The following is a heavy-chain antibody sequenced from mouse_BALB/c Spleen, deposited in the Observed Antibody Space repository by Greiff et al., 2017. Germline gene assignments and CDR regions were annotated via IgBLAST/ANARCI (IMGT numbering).Heavy chain of an antibody. J-gene: IGHJ4*01. V-gene: IGHV1-4*01. CDR2: INPSSGYT. CDR3: ARVEGDDDYAMDY. D-gene: IGHD2-2*01. Sequence: VQLVESGAELARPGASVKMSCKASGYTFTSYTMHWVKQRPGQGLEWIGYINPSSGYTNYNQKFQDKATLTADKSSSTAYMQLSSLTSEDSAVYYCARVEGDDDYAMDYWGQGTSVTVSS. CDR1: GYTFTSYT.